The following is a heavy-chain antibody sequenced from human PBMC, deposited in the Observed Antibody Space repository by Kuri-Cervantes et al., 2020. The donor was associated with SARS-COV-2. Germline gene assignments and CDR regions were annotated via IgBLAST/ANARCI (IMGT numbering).Heavy chain of an antibody. CDR2: IYTSGST. D-gene: IGHD3-10*01. J-gene: IGHJ6*03. Sequence: SETLSLTCTVSGGSISSGSYYWSWIRQPAGKGLEWIGRIYTSGSTNYNPSLKSRVTISVDTSKNQFSLKLSSVTAADTAVYYCAREAGGSGSYYNQRGYYYYYMDVWGKGTTVTVSS. V-gene: IGHV4-61*02. CDR1: GGSISSGSYY. CDR3: AREAGGSGSYYNQRGYYYYYMDV.